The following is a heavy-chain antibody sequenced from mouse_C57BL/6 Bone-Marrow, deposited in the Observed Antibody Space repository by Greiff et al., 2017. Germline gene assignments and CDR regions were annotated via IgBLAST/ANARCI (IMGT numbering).Heavy chain of an antibody. J-gene: IGHJ2*01. D-gene: IGHD3-2*02. CDR3: ARDRRPYYFDY. Sequence: EVMLVESGGGLVKPGGSLTLSCAASGFTFSSYAMSWVRQTPEKRLEWVATISDGGSYTYYPDNVKGRFTISRDNAKNNLYLQMSHLKSEDTAMYYCARDRRPYYFDYWGQGTTLTVSS. CDR1: GFTFSSYA. CDR2: ISDGGSYT. V-gene: IGHV5-4*01.